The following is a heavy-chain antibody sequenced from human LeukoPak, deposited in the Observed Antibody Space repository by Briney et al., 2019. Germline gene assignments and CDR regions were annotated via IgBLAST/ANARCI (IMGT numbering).Heavy chain of an antibody. CDR1: GGSMTSHY. J-gene: IGHJ4*02. CDR2: LYHTGIT. D-gene: IGHD3-22*01. Sequence: SETLSLTCNVSGGSMTSHYWNWIRRPPGKGLEWIGYLYHTGITKYNPSLKSRVSMSVDTSKNQFFLKVNSVTAADTAVYHCVRSVDYFDNTGHHMIFDYWGQGSLVTVSS. V-gene: IGHV4-59*11. CDR3: VRSVDYFDNTGHHMIFDY.